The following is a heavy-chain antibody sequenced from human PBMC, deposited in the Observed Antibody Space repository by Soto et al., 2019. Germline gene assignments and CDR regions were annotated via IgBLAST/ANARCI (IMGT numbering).Heavy chain of an antibody. CDR3: ARDFSPRSYGDYAS. V-gene: IGHV3-53*04. D-gene: IGHD4-17*01. J-gene: IGHJ4*02. CDR1: GFTVSSNY. CDR2: IYSGGST. Sequence: EVPLVESGGGLVQPGGSLRLSCAASGFTVSSNYMSWVRQAPGKGLEWVSVIYSGGSTYYADSVKGRFTISRHNSKNTLYLQMNSLRAEDTAVYYCARDFSPRSYGDYASWGQGTLVTVSS.